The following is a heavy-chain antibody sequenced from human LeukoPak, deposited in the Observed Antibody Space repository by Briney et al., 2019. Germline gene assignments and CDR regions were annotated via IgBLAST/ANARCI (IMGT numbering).Heavy chain of an antibody. CDR1: GFPFSSYA. Sequence: GSLRLSCAASGFPFSSYAMHWVRQAPGKGLEWVAVISYDGSNKFYADSVKGRFTLSRDNSKNALYLQMNSLRIEDTAVYYCARDRYSDYWGQGTLVTVSS. V-gene: IGHV3-30-3*01. D-gene: IGHD1-14*01. CDR3: ARDRYSDY. CDR2: ISYDGSNK. J-gene: IGHJ4*02.